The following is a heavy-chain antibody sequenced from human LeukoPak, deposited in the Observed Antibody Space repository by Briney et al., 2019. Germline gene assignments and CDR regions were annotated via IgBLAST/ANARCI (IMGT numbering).Heavy chain of an antibody. V-gene: IGHV1-46*01. J-gene: IGHJ5*02. CDR3: ARGPLGAPAGNWFDP. D-gene: IGHD1-26*01. CDR2: INPSGGST. Sequence: ASVKVSCKASGYTFTSYYMHWVRQAPGQGLEWMGIINPSGGSTSYAQKFQGRVTMTRDTSTSTVYMELSSLRSEDTAVYYCARGPLGAPAGNWFDPWGQGTLVTVSS. CDR1: GYTFTSYY.